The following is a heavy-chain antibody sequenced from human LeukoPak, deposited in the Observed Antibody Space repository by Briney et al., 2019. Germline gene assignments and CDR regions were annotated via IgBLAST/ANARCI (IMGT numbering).Heavy chain of an antibody. CDR1: GFTFGDYA. J-gene: IGHJ6*03. CDR2: IRSKAYGGTT. V-gene: IGHV3-49*03. D-gene: IGHD3-3*01. Sequence: PGGSLRLSCTASGFTFGDYARSWFRQAPGKGLEGVGFIRSKAYGGTTEYAASVKGRFTISRDDSKSIAYLQMNSLKTEDTAVYYCTRDIRFLEWLFKPYYYYMGVWGKGTPVTVSS. CDR3: TRDIRFLEWLFKPYYYYMGV.